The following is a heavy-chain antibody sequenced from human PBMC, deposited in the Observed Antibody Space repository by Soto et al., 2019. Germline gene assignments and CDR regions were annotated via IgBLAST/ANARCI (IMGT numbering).Heavy chain of an antibody. Sequence: SETLSLTCTVSGGSISSSSYYWGWIHQPPGKGLEWIGSIYYSGSTYYNPSLKSRVTISVDTSKNQFSLKLSSVTAADTAVYYCARLRAAAGSFDYWGQGTLVTVSS. CDR1: GGSISSSSYY. CDR3: ARLRAAAGSFDY. V-gene: IGHV4-39*01. CDR2: IYYSGST. J-gene: IGHJ4*02. D-gene: IGHD6-13*01.